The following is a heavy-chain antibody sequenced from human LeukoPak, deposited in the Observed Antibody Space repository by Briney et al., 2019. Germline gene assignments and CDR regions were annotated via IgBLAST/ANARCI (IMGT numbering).Heavy chain of an antibody. CDR2: ISSSSSYI. V-gene: IGHV3-21*01. CDR1: GFTFSSYS. J-gene: IGHJ6*02. D-gene: IGHD3-9*01. CDR3: ARVQKLRYFDWLKENYGMDV. Sequence: GGSLRLFCAASGFTFSSYSMNWVRQAPGKGLEWVSSISSSSSYIYYADSVKGRFTISRDNAKNSLYLQMNSLRAEDTAVYYCARVQKLRYFDWLKENYGMDVWGQGTTVTVSS.